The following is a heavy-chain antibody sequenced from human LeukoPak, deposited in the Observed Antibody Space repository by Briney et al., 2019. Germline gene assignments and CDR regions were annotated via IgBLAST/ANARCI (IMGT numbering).Heavy chain of an antibody. J-gene: IGHJ4*02. V-gene: IGHV3-64D*06. CDR1: GFTFSSYA. CDR3: VKDFLIGQWLGPYFDY. CDR2: ISSNGGST. D-gene: IGHD6-19*01. Sequence: PGGSLRLSCSASGFTFSSYAMHWVRQAPGKGLEYVSAISSNGGSTYYADSVKGRFTISRDNSKNTLYLQVSSLRAEDTAVYYCVKDFLIGQWLGPYFDYWGQGTLVTVSS.